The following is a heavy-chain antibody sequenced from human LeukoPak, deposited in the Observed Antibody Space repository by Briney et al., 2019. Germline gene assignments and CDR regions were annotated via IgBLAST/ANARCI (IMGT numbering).Heavy chain of an antibody. CDR3: ARVRYNWNRDFDY. CDR2: IYYSGST. J-gene: IGHJ4*02. D-gene: IGHD1-20*01. CDR1: GGSISSYY. Sequence: SETLSLTCSISGGSISSYYWSWIRQPPGKGLEWIGYIYYSGSTNYNPSLKSRVTISVDTSKNQFSLKLSSVTAADTAVYYCARVRYNWNRDFDYWGQGTLVTVSS. V-gene: IGHV4-59*01.